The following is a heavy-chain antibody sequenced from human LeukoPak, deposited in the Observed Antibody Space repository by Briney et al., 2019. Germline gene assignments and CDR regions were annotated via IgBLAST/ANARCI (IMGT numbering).Heavy chain of an antibody. J-gene: IGHJ4*02. D-gene: IGHD4-23*01. Sequence: SETLSLTCTVSRVSINSYYWSWIRQPPGEGLEWIGYIYYSGSTNYNPSLKSRVTMSVDTSKNQFSLKLSSVTAADTAVYFCARFTVAAFDYWGQGTLVTVSS. CDR1: RVSINSYY. CDR2: IYYSGST. V-gene: IGHV4-59*01. CDR3: ARFTVAAFDY.